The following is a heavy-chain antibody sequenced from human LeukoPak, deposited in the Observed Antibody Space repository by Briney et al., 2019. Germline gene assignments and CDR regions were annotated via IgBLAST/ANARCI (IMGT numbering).Heavy chain of an antibody. V-gene: IGHV1-46*01. CDR2: INPSGGST. CDR3: ARDLEDIVVVPAALCC. J-gene: IGHJ4*02. CDR1: GYTFTGYY. Sequence: ASVKVSCKASGYTFTGYYMHWVRQAPGQGLEWMGIINPSGGSTSYAQKFQGRVTMTRDMSTSTVYMELSSLRSEDTAVYYCARDLEDIVVVPAALCCWGQGTLVTVSS. D-gene: IGHD2-2*01.